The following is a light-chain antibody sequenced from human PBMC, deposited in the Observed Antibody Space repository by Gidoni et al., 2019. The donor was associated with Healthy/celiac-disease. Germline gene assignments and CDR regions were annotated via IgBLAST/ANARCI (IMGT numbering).Light chain of an antibody. Sequence: DIQITQFPSSLSASVGDRVTITCRASQSITSYLNWYQQKPGKAPKLLIYAASSLQSGVPSRFSGSGSGTDFTLTISRLQPEDFATYYCQQSYSTPRTFGQGTKVEIK. J-gene: IGKJ1*01. CDR2: AAS. CDR1: QSITSY. V-gene: IGKV1-39*01. CDR3: QQSYSTPRT.